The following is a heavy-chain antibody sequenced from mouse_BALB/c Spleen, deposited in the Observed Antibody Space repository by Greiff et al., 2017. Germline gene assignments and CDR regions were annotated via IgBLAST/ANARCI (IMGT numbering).Heavy chain of an antibody. J-gene: IGHJ3*01. V-gene: IGHV2-9*02. CDR3: ARYYGNYLAWFAY. Sequence: VQLQQSGPGLVAPSQSLSITCTVSGFSLTSYGVHWVRQPPGKGLEWLGVIWAGGSTNYNSALMSRLSISKDNSKSQVFLKMNSLQTDDTAMYYCARYYGNYLAWFAYWGQGTLVTVSA. D-gene: IGHD2-1*01. CDR1: GFSLTSYG. CDR2: IWAGGST.